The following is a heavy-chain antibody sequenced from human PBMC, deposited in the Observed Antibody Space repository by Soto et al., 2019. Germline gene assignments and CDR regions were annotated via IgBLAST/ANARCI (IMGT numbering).Heavy chain of an antibody. J-gene: IGHJ4*02. D-gene: IGHD6-19*01. CDR3: ARDGASGAVAGPPFDY. Sequence: CKASGYTFTSYGISWVRQAPGQGLEWMGWISAYNGNTNYAQKLQGRVTMTTDTSTSTAYMELRSLRSDDTAVYYCARDGASGAVAGPPFDYWGQGTLVTVSS. CDR2: ISAYNGNT. CDR1: GYTFTSYG. V-gene: IGHV1-18*01.